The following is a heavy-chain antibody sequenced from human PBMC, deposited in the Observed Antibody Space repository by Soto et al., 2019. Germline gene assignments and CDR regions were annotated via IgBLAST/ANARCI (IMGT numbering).Heavy chain of an antibody. CDR2: IYYSGST. J-gene: IGHJ4*02. Sequence: SETLSLTCTVSGGSISSYYWSWIRQPPGKGLEWIGYIYYSGSTNYNPSLKSRVTISVDTSKNQFSLKLSSVTAADTAVYYCARHSLGVGHGAPPYFDYWGQGTLVTVSS. CDR3: ARHSLGVGHGAPPYFDY. V-gene: IGHV4-59*08. D-gene: IGHD3-16*01. CDR1: GGSISSYY.